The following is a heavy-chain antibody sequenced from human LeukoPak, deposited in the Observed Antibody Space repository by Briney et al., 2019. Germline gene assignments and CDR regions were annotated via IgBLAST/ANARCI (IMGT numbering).Heavy chain of an antibody. D-gene: IGHD6-19*01. V-gene: IGHV1-2*02. CDR2: INPNRGGT. J-gene: IGHJ4*02. CDR3: ARGGEQWLAARYYFDY. CDR1: GYTFTGYY. Sequence: ASVKVSCKASGYTFTGYYMHWVRQAPGQGLEWMGWINPNRGGTNYAQKFQGRVTMTRDTSISTAYMELSRLRSDDTAVYYCARGGEQWLAARYYFDYWGQGTLVTVSS.